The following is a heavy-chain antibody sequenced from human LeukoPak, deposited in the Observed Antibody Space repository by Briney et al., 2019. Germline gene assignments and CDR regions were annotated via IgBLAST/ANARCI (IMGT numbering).Heavy chain of an antibody. D-gene: IGHD2-21*01. V-gene: IGHV4-59*01. J-gene: IGHJ3*02. CDR2: IYYSGST. CDR1: GGSISSYY. CDR3: ARDWWGLTQNHDAFDI. Sequence: SETLSLTCTVSGGSISSYYWSWIRQPPGKGLEWIRYIYYSGSTNYNPSLKSRVTISVDTSKNQFSLKLSSVTAADTAVYYCARDWWGLTQNHDAFDIWGQGTVVTVSS.